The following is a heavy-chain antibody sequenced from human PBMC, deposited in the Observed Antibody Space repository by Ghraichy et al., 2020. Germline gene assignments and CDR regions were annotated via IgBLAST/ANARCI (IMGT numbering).Heavy chain of an antibody. V-gene: IGHV3-11*06. J-gene: IGHJ1*01. D-gene: IGHD3-3*01. CDR2: ISSSSSYT. Sequence: GGSLRLSCAASGFTFSDYYMSWIRQAPGKGLEWVSYISSSSSYTNYADSVNGRFTISRDNAKNSLYLQMNSLRAEDTAVYYCAREEFWSGYYHEYFQHWGQGTLVTVSS. CDR1: GFTFSDYY. CDR3: AREEFWSGYYHEYFQH.